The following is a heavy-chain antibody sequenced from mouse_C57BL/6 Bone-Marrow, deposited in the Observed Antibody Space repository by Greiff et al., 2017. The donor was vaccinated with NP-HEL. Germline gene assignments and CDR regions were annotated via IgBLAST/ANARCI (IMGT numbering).Heavy chain of an antibody. CDR2: INPYNGGT. CDR3: ARGDYGSSYWYFDV. Sequence: EVQLQQSGPVLVKPGASVKMSCKASGYTFTDYYMNWVKQSHGKSLEWIGVINPYNGGTSYNQKFKGKATLTVDKSSRTAYMELNSLTSEDSAVYYCARGDYGSSYWYFDVWGTGTTVTVSS. V-gene: IGHV1-19*01. D-gene: IGHD1-1*01. CDR1: GYTFTDYY. J-gene: IGHJ1*03.